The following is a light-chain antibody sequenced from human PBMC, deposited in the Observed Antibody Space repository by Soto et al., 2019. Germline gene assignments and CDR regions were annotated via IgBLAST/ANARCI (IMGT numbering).Light chain of an antibody. Sequence: QSVLTQPASVSGSPGQSITISCTGTSSDVGGYNYVSWYQQHPGKAPQLMICDVSNRPSGVSNRFSGSKSGNAASLTISGLQAEDEADYYCSSYTSTTSVVFGGGTKLTVL. CDR2: DVS. CDR3: SSYTSTTSVV. J-gene: IGLJ2*01. CDR1: SSDVGGYNY. V-gene: IGLV2-14*01.